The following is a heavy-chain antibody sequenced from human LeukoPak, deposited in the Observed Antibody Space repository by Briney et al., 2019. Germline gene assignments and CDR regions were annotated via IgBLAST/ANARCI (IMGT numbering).Heavy chain of an antibody. Sequence: PGGSLRLSCAASGFTFSSYGMHWVRQAPGKGLEWVSTITFSGGRTYYADSVKGRFTISRDNSKNTLYLQVNSLRAEDTAVYYCAKSRTRNWESDAFHIWGQGTMVTVSS. D-gene: IGHD7-27*01. V-gene: IGHV3-23*01. CDR3: AKSRTRNWESDAFHI. CDR1: GFTFSSYG. J-gene: IGHJ3*02. CDR2: ITFSGGRT.